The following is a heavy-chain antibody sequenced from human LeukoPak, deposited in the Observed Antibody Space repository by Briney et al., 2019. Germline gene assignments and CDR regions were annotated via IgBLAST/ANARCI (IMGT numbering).Heavy chain of an antibody. CDR3: ARDTGYSGYAEAFDI. CDR2: ISAYNGNT. Sequence: GASVKVSCKASGYTFTSYGISWVRQAPGQRLEWMGWISAYNGNTNYAQKLQGRVTLPTDTSTSTAYMELRSLRSDDTAVYYCARDTGYSGYAEAFDIWGQGTMVTVSS. J-gene: IGHJ3*02. CDR1: GYTFTSYG. V-gene: IGHV1-18*01. D-gene: IGHD5-12*01.